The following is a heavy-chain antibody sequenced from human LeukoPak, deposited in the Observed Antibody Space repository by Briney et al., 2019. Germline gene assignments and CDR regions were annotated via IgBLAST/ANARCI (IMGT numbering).Heavy chain of an antibody. CDR3: ARAYRKNSSPRAFDI. CDR2: IYYSGST. V-gene: IGHV4-59*12. CDR1: GASISSYY. D-gene: IGHD6-19*01. J-gene: IGHJ3*02. Sequence: PSETLSLTCTVSGASISSYYWSWIRQPPGKGLEWIGYIYYSGSTNYNPSLKSRVTMSVDTSKNQFSLKLSSVTAADTAVYYCARAYRKNSSPRAFDIWGQGTMVTVSS.